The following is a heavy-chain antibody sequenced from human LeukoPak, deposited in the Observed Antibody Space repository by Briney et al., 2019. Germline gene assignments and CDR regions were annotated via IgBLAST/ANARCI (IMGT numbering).Heavy chain of an antibody. Sequence: GGSLRLSCAASGFTFSSYAMSWVRQAPGKGLEWVSVICDDGGSKYYADSVKGRFTISRDNSKNTLYLQMNSLRAEDTAVYYCAALWSCYIMQGDYWGQGTLVTVSS. CDR3: AALWSCYIMQGDY. D-gene: IGHD3-3*01. J-gene: IGHJ4*02. CDR1: GFTFSSYA. CDR2: ICDDGGSK. V-gene: IGHV3-23*01.